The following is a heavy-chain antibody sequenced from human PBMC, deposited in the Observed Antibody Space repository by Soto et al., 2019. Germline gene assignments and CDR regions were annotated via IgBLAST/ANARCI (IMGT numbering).Heavy chain of an antibody. CDR2: ISYDGSNK. Sequence: QVQLVESGGGVGQPGRSLRLSCAASGFTFSSYGMHWVRQAPGKGLEWVAVISYDGSNKYYADSVKGRFTISRDNSKNTLYLQMNSLRAEDTAVYYCAKDGTNDYYFDYWGQGTLVTVSS. D-gene: IGHD1-1*01. J-gene: IGHJ4*02. CDR3: AKDGTNDYYFDY. CDR1: GFTFSSYG. V-gene: IGHV3-30*18.